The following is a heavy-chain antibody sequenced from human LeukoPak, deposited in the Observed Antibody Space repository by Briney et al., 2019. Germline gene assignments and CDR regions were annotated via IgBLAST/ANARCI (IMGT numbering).Heavy chain of an antibody. CDR1: GGSISSSSYY. D-gene: IGHD4-17*01. Sequence: SETLSLTCTVSGGSISSSSYYWGWIRQPPGQGLEGIGSLYYSGSTNYNLSLKSRVTISVDTSKNQFSLKLSSVTAADTAVYYCARDHFGDFEGGFDPWGQGTLVTVSS. CDR2: LYYSGST. J-gene: IGHJ5*02. V-gene: IGHV4-39*07. CDR3: ARDHFGDFEGGFDP.